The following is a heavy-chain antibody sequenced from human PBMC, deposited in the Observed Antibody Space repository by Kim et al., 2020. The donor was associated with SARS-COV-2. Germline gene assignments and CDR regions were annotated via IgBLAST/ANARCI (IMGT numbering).Heavy chain of an antibody. J-gene: IGHJ4*02. V-gene: IGHV1-69*13. CDR3: ARAVPYCSGGSCGHGVFDY. Sequence: SVKVSCKASGGTFSSYAISWVRQAPGQGLEWMGGIIPIFGTANYAQKFQGRVTITADESTSTAYMELSSLRSEDTAVYYCARAVPYCSGGSCGHGVFDYWGQGTLVTVSS. D-gene: IGHD2-15*01. CDR2: IIPIFGTA. CDR1: GGTFSSYA.